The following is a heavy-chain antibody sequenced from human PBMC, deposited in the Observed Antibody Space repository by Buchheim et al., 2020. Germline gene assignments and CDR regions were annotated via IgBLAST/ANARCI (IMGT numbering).Heavy chain of an antibody. V-gene: IGHV4-61*02. CDR3: ARGGLRDFWSGYYTHFDY. D-gene: IGHD3-3*01. J-gene: IGHJ4*02. CDR1: GGSISSGSYY. Sequence: QVQLQESGPGLVKPSQTLSLTCTVSGGSISSGSYYWSWIRQPAGKGLEWIGRIYTSGSTNYNPSLKSRVTISVDTSKNQFSLKLSSVTAADTAVYYCARGGLRDFWSGYYTHFDYWGQGTL. CDR2: IYTSGST.